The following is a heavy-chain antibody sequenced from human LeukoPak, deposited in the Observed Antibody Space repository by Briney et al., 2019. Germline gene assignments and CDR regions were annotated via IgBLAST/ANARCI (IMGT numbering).Heavy chain of an antibody. Sequence: PGGSLRLSCAASGFTVSSNYMSWVRQAPGKGLEWVSAISGSGGSTYYADSVKGRFTISRDNSKNTLYLQMNSLRAEDTAVYYCAKRTDYGSGSYVDYWGQGTLVTVSS. CDR3: AKRTDYGSGSYVDY. CDR1: GFTVSSNY. V-gene: IGHV3-23*01. D-gene: IGHD3-10*01. J-gene: IGHJ4*02. CDR2: ISGSGGST.